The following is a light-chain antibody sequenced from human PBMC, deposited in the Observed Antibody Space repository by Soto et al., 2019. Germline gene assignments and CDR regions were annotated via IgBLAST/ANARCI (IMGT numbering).Light chain of an antibody. CDR2: AAS. CDR3: QHYNSLPGT. Sequence: ISQFPVTLPASPADKVSLSCRASQTISNMLAWYQQKPGQAPRLLIYAASTRATGVSARFSGSGSGTEFTLTISSLQSEDFAIYYCQHYNSLPGTFGRGTKVDIK. J-gene: IGKJ4*01. CDR1: QTISNM. V-gene: IGKV3-15*01.